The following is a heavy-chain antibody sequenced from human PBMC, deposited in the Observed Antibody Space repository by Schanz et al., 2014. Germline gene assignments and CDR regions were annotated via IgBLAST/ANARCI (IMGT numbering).Heavy chain of an antibody. D-gene: IGHD6-13*01. CDR3: ASSGAGYSSSWDFDY. CDR2: ISAYTNNT. J-gene: IGHJ4*02. CDR1: RYTFNTYG. Sequence: QGQLVQSGPEVKEPGASVKVSCEASRYTFNTYGLNWVRQAPGQGLEWMGWISAYTNNTNYAQKFQGRVTMTTDTSTSTSYMELTSLRFDDTAVYYCASSGAGYSSSWDFDYWGQGTLVTVSS. V-gene: IGHV1-18*01.